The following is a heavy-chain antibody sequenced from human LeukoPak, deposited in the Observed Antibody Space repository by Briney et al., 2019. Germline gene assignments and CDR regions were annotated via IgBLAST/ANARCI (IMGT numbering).Heavy chain of an antibody. J-gene: IGHJ3*01. D-gene: IGHD1-1*01. CDR2: IYTSRST. CDR1: SGSISSGSYN. CDR3: ARNRVTTPGAFDV. Sequence: SQTLSLTCTVSSGSISSGSYNWSWIRQPAGKGLEWIGHIYTSRSTNYNPSLKSRVTISVDTSKNQFSLKLSSVTAADTAVYYCARNRVTTPGAFDVWGQGTMVTVSS. V-gene: IGHV4-61*09.